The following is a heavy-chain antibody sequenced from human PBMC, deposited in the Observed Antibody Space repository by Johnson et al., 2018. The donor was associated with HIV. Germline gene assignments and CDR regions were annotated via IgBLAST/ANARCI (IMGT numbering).Heavy chain of an antibody. CDR2: IPYDGYNK. D-gene: IGHD2-21*02. CDR1: GFTFSSYS. J-gene: IGHJ3*02. V-gene: IGHV3-30*03. CDR3: ARDPAYCGGDCHDAFDI. Sequence: QMQLVESGGGLVLPGGSLRLSCAASGFTFSSYSMNWVRQAPGKGLEWVAVIPYDGYNKYYADSVRGRFTISRDNSKNTLYLQMSSLRAEDTAVYYCARDPAYCGGDCHDAFDIWGQGTMVTVSS.